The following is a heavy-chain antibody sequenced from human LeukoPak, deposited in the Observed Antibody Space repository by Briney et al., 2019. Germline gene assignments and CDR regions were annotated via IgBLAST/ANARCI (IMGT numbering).Heavy chain of an antibody. V-gene: IGHV1-69*13. D-gene: IGHD4-23*01. J-gene: IGHJ4*02. Sequence: SVKVSCKASGGTFSSYAISWVRQAPGQGLEWMGGIIPIFGTANYARKFQGRVTITADESTSTAYMELSSLRSEDTAVYYCASADYGGNWAPNYFDYWGQGTLVTVSS. CDR1: GGTFSSYA. CDR3: ASADYGGNWAPNYFDY. CDR2: IIPIFGTA.